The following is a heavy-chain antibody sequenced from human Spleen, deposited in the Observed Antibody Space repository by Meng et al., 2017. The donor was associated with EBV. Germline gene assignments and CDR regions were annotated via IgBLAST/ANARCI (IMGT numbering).Heavy chain of an antibody. CDR2: INHDGST. CDR1: GGSFSGYY. Sequence: RKQWVGRLFKPSEPLSLTCAVYGGSFSGYYWSWIRQPPGKGLEWIGEINHDGSTNYNPSLKSRVTISVDTSKNQFSLSLGSVTAADTAVYYCARVPPYYYASSGYLFDQWGQGTLVTVSS. J-gene: IGHJ4*02. CDR3: ARVPPYYYASSGYLFDQ. D-gene: IGHD3-22*01. V-gene: IGHV4-34*01.